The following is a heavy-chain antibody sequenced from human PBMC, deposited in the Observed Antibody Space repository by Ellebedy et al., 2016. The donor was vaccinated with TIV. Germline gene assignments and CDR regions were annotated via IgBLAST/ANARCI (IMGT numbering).Heavy chain of an antibody. V-gene: IGHV3-23*01. D-gene: IGHD3-22*01. CDR1: GFTFSSFA. J-gene: IGHJ4*02. CDR2: ISHTGSRT. CDR3: AKGRGGGSDSSAPRYYFDY. Sequence: GESLKISCAASGFTFSSFAMTWVRQAPGKGLEWVSTISHTGSRTYYTASVEGRFIISRDTSKKTRYLQMNGLRAEDTAIYYCAKGRGGGSDSSAPRYYFDYWGLGTLVTVSS.